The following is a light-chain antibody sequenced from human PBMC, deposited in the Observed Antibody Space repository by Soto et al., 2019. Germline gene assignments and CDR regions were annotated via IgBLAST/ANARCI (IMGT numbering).Light chain of an antibody. CDR3: AAWDDSLEGVL. J-gene: IGLJ2*01. CDR1: SSNIGGNF. Sequence: QSVLTQPPSASGTPGQTVTISCCASSSNIGGNFVSWYQHVPGTAPKVLIFMNNQRPSGVPDRFSGSKSGTSASLAISGLRSEDESDYYCAAWDDSLEGVLFGGGTKVTVL. V-gene: IGLV1-47*01. CDR2: MNN.